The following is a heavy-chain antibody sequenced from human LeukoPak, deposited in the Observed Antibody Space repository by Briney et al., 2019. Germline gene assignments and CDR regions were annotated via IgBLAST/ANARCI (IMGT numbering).Heavy chain of an antibody. CDR1: GYSFSNYW. CDR2: IHPGDSDT. D-gene: IGHD3-22*01. V-gene: IGHV5-51*01. CDR3: ARQSGYYDSIRDY. Sequence: GESLKISCKGSGYSFSNYWIGWVRQTPGKGLEWMGIIHPGDSDTRYSPSFQGQVTISADKSISTAYLQWSSLKASDTAMYYCARQSGYYDSIRDYWGQGTLVTVSS. J-gene: IGHJ4*02.